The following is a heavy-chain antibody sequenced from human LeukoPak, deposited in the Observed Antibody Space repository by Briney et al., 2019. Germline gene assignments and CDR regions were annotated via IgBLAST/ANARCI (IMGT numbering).Heavy chain of an antibody. CDR2: GSDVGGT. CDR1: SASLNGHY. CDR3: AQNGQSGFSFDP. V-gene: IGHV4-34*01. Sequence: SETLSLTCAVYSASLNGHYWSWIRQPPGKGLEWIGEGSDVGGTKYNPSLKSRVTISADTSKNQFSLKLSSVTAADTAVYYCAQNGQSGFSFDPWGQGTLVTVSS. D-gene: IGHD2-8*01. J-gene: IGHJ5*02.